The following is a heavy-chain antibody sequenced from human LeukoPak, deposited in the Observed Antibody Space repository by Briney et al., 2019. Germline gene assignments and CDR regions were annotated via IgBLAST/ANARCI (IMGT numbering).Heavy chain of an antibody. CDR2: IWYDGSNK. V-gene: IGHV3-33*01. CDR1: GFSFSSYG. J-gene: IGHJ4*02. D-gene: IGHD6-13*01. Sequence: GGSLRLSCAASGFSFSSYGMHWVRQAPGKGLEWVAVIWYDGSNKYYADSVKGRFTISRDNSKNTLYLQMNSLRAEDTAVYYCARDKAAAVGYFDYWGQGTLVTVSS. CDR3: ARDKAAAVGYFDY.